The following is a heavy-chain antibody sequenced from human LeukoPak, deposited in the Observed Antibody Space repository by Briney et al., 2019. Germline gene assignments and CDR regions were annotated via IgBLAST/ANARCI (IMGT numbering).Heavy chain of an antibody. Sequence: SQTLSLTCTVSGGSINSGGYYWTWLRHLPGGGLEWIGYIYYSGSTHYNPSLKSRVTISLDTSKTQFSLNLTSVTAADTAVYYCARGGYYGSGSYRFAVWGQGSPVTVSS. CDR3: ARGGYYGSGSYRFAV. V-gene: IGHV4-31*03. D-gene: IGHD3-10*01. J-gene: IGHJ4*02. CDR1: GGSINSGGYY. CDR2: IYYSGST.